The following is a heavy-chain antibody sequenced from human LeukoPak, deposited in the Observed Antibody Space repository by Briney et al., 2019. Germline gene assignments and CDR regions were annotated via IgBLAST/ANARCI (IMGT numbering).Heavy chain of an antibody. CDR3: ARGLYDILTGYADY. CDR2: MNINSGNT. CDR1: GYTFTSYD. Sequence: ASVKVSCKASGYTFTSYDINWVRQATGQGLEWMGWMNINSGNTDYSQKFQGRVTMTRNTSISTDYMELSRLRSEDMAVYYCARGLYDILTGYADYWGQGALVTVSS. D-gene: IGHD3-9*01. J-gene: IGHJ4*02. V-gene: IGHV1-8*01.